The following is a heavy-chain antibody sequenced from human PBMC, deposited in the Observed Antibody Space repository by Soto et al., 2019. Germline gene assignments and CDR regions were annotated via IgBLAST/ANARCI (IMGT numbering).Heavy chain of an antibody. Sequence: EVQLVESGGGLVQPGRSLRLSCAASGFTFDDYAMHWVRQAPGKGLEWVSGISWNSGSIGYADSVKGRFTISRDNAKNSLYLQMNSLRAEDTSLYYCAKDRYLGGSGLFDYWGQGTLVTVSS. CDR2: ISWNSGSI. D-gene: IGHD2-15*01. V-gene: IGHV3-9*01. CDR1: GFTFDDYA. J-gene: IGHJ4*02. CDR3: AKDRYLGGSGLFDY.